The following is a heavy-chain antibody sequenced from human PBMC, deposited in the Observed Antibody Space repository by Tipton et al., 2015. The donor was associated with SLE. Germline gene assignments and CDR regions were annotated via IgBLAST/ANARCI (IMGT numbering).Heavy chain of an antibody. CDR3: AVHSIRDPAFDI. Sequence: TLSLTCTVSGAAISAYYWSWIRQPPGKGLEWIGYVSYSGSTNYNPPLKSRVTISVDTSMNHLSLKLNSVTAADTAVYFCAVHSIRDPAFDIWGQGTMVTVSS. CDR1: GAAISAYY. J-gene: IGHJ3*02. CDR2: VSYSGST. V-gene: IGHV4-59*01. D-gene: IGHD2-21*01.